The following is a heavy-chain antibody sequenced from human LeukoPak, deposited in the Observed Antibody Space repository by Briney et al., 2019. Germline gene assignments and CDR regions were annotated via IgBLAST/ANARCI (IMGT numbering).Heavy chain of an antibody. Sequence: GSVKVSCKASGYTSTSYGISRVRQALGQGLEWMSWISAYNSNTNYAQKLQSRVTMTTDTSTSTAYMELRSQRSDDTAVYYCATPSELAVAGIDAFDIWGQGTMVTVSS. J-gene: IGHJ3*02. D-gene: IGHD6-19*01. V-gene: IGHV1-18*01. CDR2: ISAYNSNT. CDR1: GYTSTSYG. CDR3: ATPSELAVAGIDAFDI.